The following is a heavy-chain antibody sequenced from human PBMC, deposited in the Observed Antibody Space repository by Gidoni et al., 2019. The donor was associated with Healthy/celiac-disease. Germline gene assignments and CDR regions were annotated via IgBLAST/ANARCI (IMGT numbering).Heavy chain of an antibody. J-gene: IGHJ6*02. Sequence: QVQLVQSGAEVKKPGSSVKVSCKASGGTFSSYAISWVRQAPGQGLEWMGGIIPIFGTANYAQKFQGRVTITADESTSTAYMELSSLRSEDTAVYYCAKEGGTAMVPYYYYYGMDVWGQGTTVTVSS. V-gene: IGHV1-69*01. CDR1: GGTFSSYA. D-gene: IGHD5-18*01. CDR2: IIPIFGTA. CDR3: AKEGGTAMVPYYYYYGMDV.